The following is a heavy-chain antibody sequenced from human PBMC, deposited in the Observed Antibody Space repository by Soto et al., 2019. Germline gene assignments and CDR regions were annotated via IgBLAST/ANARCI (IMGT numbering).Heavy chain of an antibody. CDR3: ATAPETFSTAGYYVKWFDH. CDR2: TYIVGMT. J-gene: IGHJ5*02. V-gene: IGHV4-39*01. Sequence: SETLSLTCTVSGASFTDGALFWGWIRQSPGKGVEWIASTYIVGMTYYNPSLRSRVTISVDTSKSQLSLRLNSVTAADTAVYYCATAPETFSTAGYYVKWFDHCGHGILVAFSS. D-gene: IGHD3-22*01. CDR1: GASFTDGALF.